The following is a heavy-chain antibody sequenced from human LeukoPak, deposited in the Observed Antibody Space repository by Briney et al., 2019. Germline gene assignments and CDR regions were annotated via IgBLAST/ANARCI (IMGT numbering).Heavy chain of an antibody. CDR3: ARQVGIYDY. CDR2: ISAYNGNT. D-gene: IGHD5-12*01. V-gene: IGHV1-18*01. CDR1: GYTFTIYS. Sequence: ASVKVSCKASGYTFTIYSISWVRQAPGQGLEWMGWISAYNGNTNYAQKLQGRVTITTDTSTSTDYLVLTNLSSDDTAVYYCARQVGIYDYWGQGTLVTVSS. J-gene: IGHJ4*02.